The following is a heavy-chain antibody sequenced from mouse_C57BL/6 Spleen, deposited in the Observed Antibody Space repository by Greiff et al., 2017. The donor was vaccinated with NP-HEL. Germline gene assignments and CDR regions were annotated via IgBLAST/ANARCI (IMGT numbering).Heavy chain of an antibody. CDR2: IDPETGGT. V-gene: IGHV1-15*01. J-gene: IGHJ2*01. D-gene: IGHD1-1*01. CDR3: TRGPYGDY. CDR1: GYTFTDYE. Sequence: QVQLQQSGAELVRPGASVTLSCKASGYTFTDYEMHWVKQTPVHGLEWIGAIDPETGGTAYNQKFKGQAILTADKSSSTAYMELRSLTSEDSAVYYCTRGPYGDYWGQGTTLTVSS.